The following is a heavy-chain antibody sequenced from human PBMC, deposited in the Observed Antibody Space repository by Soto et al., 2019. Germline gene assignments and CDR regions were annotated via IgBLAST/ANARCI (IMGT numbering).Heavy chain of an antibody. CDR1: GFNSRSYG. V-gene: IGHV3-30*19. D-gene: IGHD3-22*01. J-gene: IGHJ4*02. CDR2: ISFDGSKK. CDR3: ARGVFYYYGSSGYSPDY. Sequence: GGSLRLSWEGSGFNSRSYGMDWVRQAPGKGLEWVALISFDGSKKNYADSVKGRFTISRDNSKNMMYLQMNSLRPEDTAVYYCARGVFYYYGSSGYSPDYWGQGTLVTVSS.